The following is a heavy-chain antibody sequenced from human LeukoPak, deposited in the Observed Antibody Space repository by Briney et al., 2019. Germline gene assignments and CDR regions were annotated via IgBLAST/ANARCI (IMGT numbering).Heavy chain of an antibody. V-gene: IGHV4-4*07. Sequence: PSETLSLTCTVSGGSISSYYWSWIRQPAGKGLEWIGRIYTSGSTNYNPSLKSRVTMSVDTSKNQFSLKLSSVTAADTAVYYCAREWVVVITDTWWYFDLWGRGTLVTVSS. CDR2: IYTSGST. CDR3: AREWVVVITDTWWYFDL. D-gene: IGHD3-22*01. CDR1: GGSISSYY. J-gene: IGHJ2*01.